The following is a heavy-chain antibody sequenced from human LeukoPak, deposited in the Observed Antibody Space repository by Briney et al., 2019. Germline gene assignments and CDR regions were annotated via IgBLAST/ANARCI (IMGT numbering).Heavy chain of an antibody. V-gene: IGHV3-15*01. Sequence: PGGSLRLSCAASGFTFSSYAMSWVRQAPGKGLEWVGRIKSKTDGGTTDYAAPVKGRFTISRDDSKNTLYLQMNSLKTEDTAVYYCITDRPGGSGLDYWGQGTLVTVSS. CDR3: ITDRPGGSGLDY. J-gene: IGHJ4*02. D-gene: IGHD3-10*01. CDR2: IKSKTDGGTT. CDR1: GFTFSSYA.